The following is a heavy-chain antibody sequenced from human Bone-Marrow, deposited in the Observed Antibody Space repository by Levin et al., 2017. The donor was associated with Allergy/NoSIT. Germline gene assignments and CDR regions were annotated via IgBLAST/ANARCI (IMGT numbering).Heavy chain of an antibody. CDR2: INPNSDAT. Sequence: ASVKVSCKASGYTFIDYYIHWVRQAPGQGLEWVGWINPNSDATMYAQRFQGRVTMTRDTSITTAYMELRRLRSDDTALYYCARDLMDGRDWTRWFDPWGQGTLVTVSS. D-gene: IGHD2-21*02. J-gene: IGHJ5*02. CDR3: ARDLMDGRDWTRWFDP. V-gene: IGHV1-2*02. CDR1: GYTFIDYY.